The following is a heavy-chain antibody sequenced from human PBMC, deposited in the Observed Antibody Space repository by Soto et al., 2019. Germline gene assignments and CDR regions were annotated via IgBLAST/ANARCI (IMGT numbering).Heavy chain of an antibody. CDR1: GGTFSSYA. D-gene: IGHD6-13*01. V-gene: IGHV1-69*12. Sequence: QVQLVQSGAEVKKPGSSVKVSCKASGGTFSSYAISWVRQAPGQGLEWMGGIIPIFGTANYAQKFQGRVTFAADESTSKAYMELSSLRSEDTAVYYCARDGYSSSWYGASECWGQGTLVTVSS. J-gene: IGHJ4*02. CDR2: IIPIFGTA. CDR3: ARDGYSSSWYGASEC.